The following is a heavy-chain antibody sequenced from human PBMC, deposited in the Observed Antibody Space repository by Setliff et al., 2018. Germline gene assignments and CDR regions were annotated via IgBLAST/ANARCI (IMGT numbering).Heavy chain of an antibody. V-gene: IGHV1-18*01. CDR3: SKLVRYCTTTACQGASGAEF. D-gene: IGHD2-8*01. CDR2: IFPKTGNT. J-gene: IGHJ4*02. Sequence: ASVKVSCKASGYTFTNYGITWVRQAPGQGLEWMGWIFPKTGNTKFAQKFQGRVTMTTDTSTSTAYLELRSLTSDDTAVYYCSKLVRYCTTTACQGASGAEFWGQGTLVTVSS. CDR1: GYTFTNYG.